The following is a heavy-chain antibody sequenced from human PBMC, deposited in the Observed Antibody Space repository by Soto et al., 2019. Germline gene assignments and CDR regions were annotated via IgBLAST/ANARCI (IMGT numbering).Heavy chain of an antibody. J-gene: IGHJ3*02. CDR2: MNPNSGNT. V-gene: IGHV1-8*01. CDR3: ARGINYYASGDDAFDI. Sequence: QVQLVQSGAEVKKPGASVKVSCKASGYTFTSYDINWVRQATGQGLEWMGWMNPNSGNTGYAQKFQGRVTMTRTISISTAYMELSSLRSEDTAVYYCARGINYYASGDDAFDIWGQGTMVTVSS. CDR1: GYTFTSYD. D-gene: IGHD3-10*01.